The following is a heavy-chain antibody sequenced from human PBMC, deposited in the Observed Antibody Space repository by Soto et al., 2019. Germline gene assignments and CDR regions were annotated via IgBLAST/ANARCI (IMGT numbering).Heavy chain of an antibody. CDR3: ARRAWDSYYAIEV. Sequence: VQLVESGGGEVQPWRSLRLSCAASGFKYTEFALHWVRQAPGKGLEWVAIISYDGSDKYYAESVKGRCVISRDNPKNTLYLEMNSLRPEDTAVYFCARRAWDSYYAIEVWGQGTTVTVFS. CDR2: ISYDGSDK. CDR1: GFKYTEFA. D-gene: IGHD3-22*01. V-gene: IGHV3-30*09. J-gene: IGHJ6*02.